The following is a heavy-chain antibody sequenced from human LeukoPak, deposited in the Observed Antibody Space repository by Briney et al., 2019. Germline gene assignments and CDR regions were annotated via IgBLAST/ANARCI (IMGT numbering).Heavy chain of an antibody. CDR1: GFTFNSYA. Sequence: PGGSLRLSCEVSGFTFNSYAKSWVRQAPGKGLEWVSAISPGGSDTYYTDSVRGRFTISRDNSKDTLYLQMSSLRAEDSAVYYCAKRGAYESMAAFDYWGQGTLVTVSS. J-gene: IGHJ4*02. CDR3: AKRGAYESMAAFDY. CDR2: ISPGGSDT. V-gene: IGHV3-23*01. D-gene: IGHD3-22*01.